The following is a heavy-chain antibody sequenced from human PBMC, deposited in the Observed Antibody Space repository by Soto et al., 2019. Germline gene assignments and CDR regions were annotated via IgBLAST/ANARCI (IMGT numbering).Heavy chain of an antibody. V-gene: IGHV4-59*01. CDR1: GGSISSYY. D-gene: IGHD4-17*01. CDR3: ARDHDYGAAFGI. CDR2: IYYSGST. J-gene: IGHJ3*02. Sequence: SETLSLTCTVSGGSISSYYWSWIRQPPGKGLEWIGYIYYSGSTNYNPSLKSRVTISVDTSKNQFSLKLSSVTAADTAVYYCARDHDYGAAFGIWGQGTMVTVSS.